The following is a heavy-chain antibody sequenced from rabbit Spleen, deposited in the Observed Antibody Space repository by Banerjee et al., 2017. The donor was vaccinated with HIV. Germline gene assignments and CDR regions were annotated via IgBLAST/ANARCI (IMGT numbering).Heavy chain of an antibody. V-gene: IGHV1S40*01. CDR2: IDAGSSGST. D-gene: IGHD1-1*01. Sequence: QSLEESGGGLVKPGASLTLSCKASGFDFNGFSFSSSDYMCWVRQAPGKGLEWVACIDAGSSGSTNYATWAKGRFTGSKPSSTTVTLQMTSLTAADTATYFCARDLTGVIGWNFGWWGPGTLVTVS. CDR3: ARDLTGVIGWNFGW. CDR1: GFDFNGFSFSSSDY. J-gene: IGHJ4*01.